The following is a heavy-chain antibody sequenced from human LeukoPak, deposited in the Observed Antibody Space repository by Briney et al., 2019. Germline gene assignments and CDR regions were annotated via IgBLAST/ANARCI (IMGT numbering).Heavy chain of an antibody. V-gene: IGHV3-53*01. CDR3: AGGHSSGSYFNAYHL. J-gene: IGHJ3*01. CDR1: GFTFSRYW. D-gene: IGHD3-22*01. Sequence: GGSLLLSCAASGFTFSRYWMHWVRPAPGKGLVWVPGIYSGGSTFYAGSVKGRFIISRDSSKNTLYLQMNTLRAEDTAVYYCAGGHSSGSYFNAYHLWGQGTMVTVSS. CDR2: IYSGGST.